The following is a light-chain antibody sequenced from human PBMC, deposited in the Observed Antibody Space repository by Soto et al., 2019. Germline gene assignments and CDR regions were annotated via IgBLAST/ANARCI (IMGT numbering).Light chain of an antibody. CDR2: WAS. CDR1: QSVLYSSNNKNY. Sequence: DIVMTQSPDSLAVSLGERATINCKSSQSVLYSSNNKNYFAWYQQRPGQPPKLLIYWASTRESGVPDRISGSGSGTDFTLTITSLQADDVAVYYCQQYESTPPTFGQGTKLEIK. V-gene: IGKV4-1*01. J-gene: IGKJ2*01. CDR3: QQYESTPPT.